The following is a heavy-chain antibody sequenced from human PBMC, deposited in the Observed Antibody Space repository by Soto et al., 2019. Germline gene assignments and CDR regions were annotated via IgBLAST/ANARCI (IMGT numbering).Heavy chain of an antibody. CDR3: ARVPSPFDFYYAMDV. D-gene: IGHD3-16*01. Sequence: SETLSLTCTVSGGSVSSTSYYWTWIRQPPGKGLEWIGYIHYSGSTNYNPSLQSRVTISVDTSKNHFSLELTSVTAADTAVYFCARVPSPFDFYYAMDVWGQGTTVTVSS. CDR1: GGSVSSTSYY. J-gene: IGHJ6*02. CDR2: IHYSGST. V-gene: IGHV4-61*01.